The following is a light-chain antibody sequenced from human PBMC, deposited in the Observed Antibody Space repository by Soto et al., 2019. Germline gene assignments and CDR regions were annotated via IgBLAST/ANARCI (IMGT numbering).Light chain of an antibody. J-gene: IGKJ3*01. V-gene: IGKV1-39*01. CDR3: QQRYITPSP. CDR2: AAS. CDR1: QSISSY. Sequence: DIQMTQSPSSLSASVGDRVTITCRASQSISSYLNWYQQKPGKAPKLLIYAASSLQSGVPSRFSGSECGPIFHLPITILKPEDFAPYYCQQRYITPSPFGPGTKVD.